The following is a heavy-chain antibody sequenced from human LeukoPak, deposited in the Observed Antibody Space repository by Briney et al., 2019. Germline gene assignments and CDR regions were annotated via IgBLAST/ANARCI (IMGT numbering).Heavy chain of an antibody. CDR2: IKEDGSEK. J-gene: IGHJ6*04. D-gene: IGHD4-23*01. V-gene: IGHV3-7*01. Sequence: GGSLRLSCAVSGFTFTSFWMSWVRQAPGKGLEWVANIKEDGSEKYYVDSVRGRFTISRDDAKNSVYLQMNSLRAEDSAVYYCARDRFGGMDVWGKGTSVTVSS. CDR3: ARDRFGGMDV. CDR1: GFTFTSFW.